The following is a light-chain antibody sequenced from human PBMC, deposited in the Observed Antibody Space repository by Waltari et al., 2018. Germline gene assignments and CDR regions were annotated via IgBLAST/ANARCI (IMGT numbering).Light chain of an antibody. Sequence: SSELTQDPAVSEALGQTVRITCQGDSLRTYYVSWFHQKPGQAPALVIYGKNNRPSGIPDRFSASSSGSTASLTIIGAQAEDEADYYCHSRDSSGDVVIGGGTKLTVV. V-gene: IGLV3-19*01. CDR2: GKN. CDR1: SLRTYY. J-gene: IGLJ2*01. CDR3: HSRDSSGDVV.